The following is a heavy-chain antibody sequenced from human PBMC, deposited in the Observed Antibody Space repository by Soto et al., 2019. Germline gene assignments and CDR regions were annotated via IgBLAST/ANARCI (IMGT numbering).Heavy chain of an antibody. CDR1: GFTFSDSY. D-gene: IGHD3-22*01. J-gene: IGHJ4*02. Sequence: GGSLRLSCAASGFTFSDSYMSWIRQAPGKGLEWVSYISSSDSIIYYSDSVKGRFIISRDNAKNSLYLQMNSLRAEDTAVYYCARDLGYYDSSGYFDYWGQGTLVTVSS. CDR2: ISSSDSII. V-gene: IGHV3-11*01. CDR3: ARDLGYYDSSGYFDY.